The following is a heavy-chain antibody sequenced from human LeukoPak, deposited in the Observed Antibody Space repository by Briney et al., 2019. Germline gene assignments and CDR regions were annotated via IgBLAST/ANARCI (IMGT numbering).Heavy chain of an antibody. Sequence: SETLSLTCTVSGYSISSGYYWGWIRQPPGKGLEWIGSIYHSGTTYYNPSLKSRVTISLDTSKNQFSLKLSSVTAADTAVYYCARVVQSTDSSGFYLPEYFQHWGQGTLVTVSS. CDR3: ARVVQSTDSSGFYLPEYFQH. J-gene: IGHJ1*01. V-gene: IGHV4-38-2*02. D-gene: IGHD3-22*01. CDR2: IYHSGTT. CDR1: GYSISSGYY.